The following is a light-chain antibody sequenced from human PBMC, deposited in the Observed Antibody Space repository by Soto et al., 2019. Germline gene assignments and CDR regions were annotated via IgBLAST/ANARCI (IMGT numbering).Light chain of an antibody. CDR3: CSYAGDSTWV. J-gene: IGLJ3*02. Sequence: QSALTQPASVSGSPGQSITISCTGTSSDVGNYNLVSWYQQHPGEAPKLLIYEGSKRPSGVSNRFSGSKFGNTASLTISGLQAEDEVDXYCCSYAGDSTWVFGGGTKLTVL. CDR1: SSDVGNYNL. V-gene: IGLV2-23*01. CDR2: EGS.